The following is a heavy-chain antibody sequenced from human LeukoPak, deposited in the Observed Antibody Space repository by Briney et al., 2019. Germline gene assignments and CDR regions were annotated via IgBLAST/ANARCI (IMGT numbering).Heavy chain of an antibody. CDR2: IYANSGTT. V-gene: IGHV3-23*01. D-gene: IGHD6-19*01. J-gene: IGHJ5*01. Sequence: PGGSLRLSCTASGFXFSVYAISWLRQPPGKGLEWASHIYANSGTTSYAASVRGRFTISRDNSKNALYLHLNTLRADDTATYYCAKPISGGLAVTADWFHPWGQGTLVVVSS. CDR1: GFXFSVYA. CDR3: AKPISGGLAVTADWFHP.